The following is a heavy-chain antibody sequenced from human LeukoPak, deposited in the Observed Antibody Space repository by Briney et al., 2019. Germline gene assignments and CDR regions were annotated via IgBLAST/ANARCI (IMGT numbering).Heavy chain of an antibody. V-gene: IGHV3-23*01. D-gene: IGHD3-10*01. Sequence: PGGSLRLSCAASGFTFSTYAMTWVRRAPGKGLESVSLISATGSTTYYAESVKGRFTTSRDSSENTVFLQMNSLRAEDTAIYYCAKSLDRKSWFVFRHWGQGTLVTVSS. CDR1: GFTFSTYA. CDR2: ISATGSTT. J-gene: IGHJ1*01. CDR3: AKSLDRKSWFVFRH.